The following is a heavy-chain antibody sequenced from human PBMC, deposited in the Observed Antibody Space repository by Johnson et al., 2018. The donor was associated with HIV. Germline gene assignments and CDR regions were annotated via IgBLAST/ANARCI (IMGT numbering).Heavy chain of an antibody. J-gene: IGHJ3*02. CDR1: GFTFSSYG. CDR2: IRYDGSNK. Sequence: QMLLVESGGGVVQPGGSLRLSCAASGFTFSSYGMHWVRQAPGKGLEWVAFIRYDGSNKYYADSVKGRFTISRDNSKNTLYLKMNSLRAEDTAVYYCAKVSGYYDSLSAGWAFDIWGQGTMVIVSS. D-gene: IGHD3-22*01. CDR3: AKVSGYYDSLSAGWAFDI. V-gene: IGHV3-30*02.